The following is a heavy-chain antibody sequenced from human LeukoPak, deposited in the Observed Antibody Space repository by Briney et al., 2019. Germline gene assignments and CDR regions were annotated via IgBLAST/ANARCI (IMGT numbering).Heavy chain of an antibody. Sequence: SVKVSCKASGGTFRNYAISWVRQAPGQGLEWMGVIIPLFGRAEYAQRFQGRVTITADESTSTAYLELSILRSEDTAVYYCASPKEDSDYYFDYWGQGTLVAVSS. CDR2: IIPLFGRA. CDR1: GGTFRNYA. CDR3: ASPKEDSDYYFDY. V-gene: IGHV1-69*01. D-gene: IGHD4-11*01. J-gene: IGHJ4*02.